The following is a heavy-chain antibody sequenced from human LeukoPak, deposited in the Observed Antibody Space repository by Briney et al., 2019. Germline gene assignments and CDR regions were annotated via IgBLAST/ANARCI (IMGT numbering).Heavy chain of an antibody. V-gene: IGHV3-66*03. D-gene: IGHD3-3*01. CDR2: IYISGNT. J-gene: IGHJ6*03. Sequence: GGSLRLSCAASGFTLTTNYMTWVRQAPGKGLEWVSVIYISGNTYYTDSVKGRFTISRDNSKNTLYLQMNSLRPEDTAVYYCARDHMRGYIXMDVXXXGTTVTVS. CDR3: ARDHMRGYIXMDV. CDR1: GFTLTTNY.